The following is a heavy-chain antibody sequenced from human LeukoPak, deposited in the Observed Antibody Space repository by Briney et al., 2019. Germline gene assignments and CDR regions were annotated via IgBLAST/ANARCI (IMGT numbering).Heavy chain of an antibody. CDR3: ARFYGSGSLFDY. CDR2: IYYSGST. J-gene: IGHJ4*02. D-gene: IGHD3-10*01. V-gene: IGHV4-31*03. CDR1: GGSISSGGYY. Sequence: SQTLSLTCTVSGGSISSGGYYWSWIRQHPGKGLEWIGYIYYSGSTYYNPSLKSRVTISVDTSKNQFSLKLSSVTAADPAVYYCARFYGSGSLFDYWGQGTLVTVSS.